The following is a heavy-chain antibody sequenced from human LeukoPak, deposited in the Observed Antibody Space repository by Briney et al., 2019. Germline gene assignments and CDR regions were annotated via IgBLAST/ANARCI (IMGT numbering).Heavy chain of an antibody. Sequence: PGGSLRLSCAASGFTFSSYAMHWVRQAPGKGLEWVAVISYDGSNKYYADSVEGRFTISRDNSKNTLYLQMNSLRAEDTAVYYSAGGGDYADYGLYYFDSWGQGTPVTVSS. J-gene: IGHJ4*02. CDR3: AGGGDYADYGLYYFDS. V-gene: IGHV3-30-3*01. CDR2: ISYDGSNK. CDR1: GFTFSSYA. D-gene: IGHD4-17*01.